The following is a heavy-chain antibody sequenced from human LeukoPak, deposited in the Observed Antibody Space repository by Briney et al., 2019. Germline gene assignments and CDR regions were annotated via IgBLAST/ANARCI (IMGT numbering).Heavy chain of an antibody. D-gene: IGHD6-19*01. V-gene: IGHV5-51*01. CDR1: GYSFNSYW. Sequence: GESLKITCKGSGYSFNSYWIGWVRQMPGKGLEWMGIIYPGDSDTRYSPSFQGQVTISADKSISTAYLQWSSLKASDTAMYYCARRITVSAKRYLDLWGQGTLVTVSS. J-gene: IGHJ4*02. CDR3: ARRITVSAKRYLDL. CDR2: IYPGDSDT.